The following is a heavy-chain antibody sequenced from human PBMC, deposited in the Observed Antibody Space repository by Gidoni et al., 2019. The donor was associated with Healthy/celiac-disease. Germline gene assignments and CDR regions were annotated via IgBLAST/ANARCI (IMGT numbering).Heavy chain of an antibody. CDR1: GYSFTSYW. CDR3: ARRRYDSSGYYHYFDY. CDR2: IYPGDSDT. Sequence: EVQLVQSGAEVKKPGESLKISCKGAGYSFTSYWIGWVRQMPGKGLEWMGIIYPGDSDTRYSPSFQGQVTISADKSISTAYLQWSSLKASDTAMYYCARRRYDSSGYYHYFDYWGQGTLVTVSS. V-gene: IGHV5-51*01. D-gene: IGHD3-22*01. J-gene: IGHJ4*02.